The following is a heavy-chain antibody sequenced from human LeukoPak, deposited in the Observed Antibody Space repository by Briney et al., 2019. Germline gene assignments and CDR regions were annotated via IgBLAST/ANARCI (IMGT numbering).Heavy chain of an antibody. CDR2: SNLNGRI. CDR1: GGSFSGYY. D-gene: IGHD2-15*01. CDR3: ARGRRIVVVIGATRTHRDYYMDV. V-gene: IGHV4-34*01. J-gene: IGHJ6*03. Sequence: KPSETLSLTCAVYGGSFSGYYWSWIRQSPGKGREWIGESNLNGRINYNPSLKSRVTISVDTSKNQFSLKLSSVTAADTAVYYCARGRRIVVVIGATRTHRDYYMDVWGKGTTVTVSS.